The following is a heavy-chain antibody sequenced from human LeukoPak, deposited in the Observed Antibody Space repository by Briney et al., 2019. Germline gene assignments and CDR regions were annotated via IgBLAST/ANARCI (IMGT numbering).Heavy chain of an antibody. J-gene: IGHJ3*01. D-gene: IGHD6-19*01. V-gene: IGHV1-69*05. CDR3: ARDGPVYRDSSGGDLT. CDR1: GGTFSNYG. CDR2: IIPIFATS. Sequence: SVKVSSKASGGTFSNYGISWVRQAPGQGLEWMGRIIPIFATSNYAQKLQGRVTIITDESTNTAYMELSSLRSEDTAIYYCARDGPVYRDSSGGDLTWGQGTMVTVSS.